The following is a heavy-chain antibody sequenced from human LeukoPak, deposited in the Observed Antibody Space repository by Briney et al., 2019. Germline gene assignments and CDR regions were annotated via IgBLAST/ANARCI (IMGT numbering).Heavy chain of an antibody. Sequence: PGGSLRLSCATSGFSFGNYAMNWVRQAPGKRLEWVSGISASGGTTYYADSVRGRFTISRDNSKNTLFLQVNSLRAEDTAIYYCAKDILAAGLFFDYWGQGTLVTVSS. J-gene: IGHJ4*02. CDR3: AKDILAAGLFFDY. D-gene: IGHD6-13*01. CDR1: GFSFGNYA. V-gene: IGHV3-23*01. CDR2: ISASGGTT.